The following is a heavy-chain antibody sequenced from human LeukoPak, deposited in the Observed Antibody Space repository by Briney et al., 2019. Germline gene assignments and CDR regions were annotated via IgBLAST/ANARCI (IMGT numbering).Heavy chain of an antibody. CDR3: ARLGYYDILTGYSLPWFDP. CDR2: IYYSGST. CDR1: GGSISSYY. Sequence: SETLSLTCTVSGGSISSYYWSWIRQPPGKGLEWIGYIYYSGSTNYNPSLKGRVTISVDTSKNQFSLKLSSVTAADTAVYYCARLGYYDILTGYSLPWFDPWGQGTLVTVSS. V-gene: IGHV4-59*08. J-gene: IGHJ5*02. D-gene: IGHD3-9*01.